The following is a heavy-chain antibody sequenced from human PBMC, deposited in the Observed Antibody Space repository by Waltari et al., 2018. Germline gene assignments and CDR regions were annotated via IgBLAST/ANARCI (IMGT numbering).Heavy chain of an antibody. CDR3: ARTPMVRGVPYYGMDV. V-gene: IGHV3-33*01. Sequence: QVQLVESGGGVVQPGRSLRLSCAASGFTFSSYGMHWVRQAPGKGLEWVAVIWYDGSNKYYADSVKGGLTISRDNSKNTLYRQMNSLRAEDTAVYYCARTPMVRGVPYYGMDVWGQGTTVTVSS. CDR2: IWYDGSNK. D-gene: IGHD3-10*01. J-gene: IGHJ6*02. CDR1: GFTFSSYG.